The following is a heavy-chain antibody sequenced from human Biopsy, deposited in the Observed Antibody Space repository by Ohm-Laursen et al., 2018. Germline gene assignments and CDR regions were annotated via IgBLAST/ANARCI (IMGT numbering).Heavy chain of an antibody. CDR2: INGSGGST. CDR1: GFTYTTFA. J-gene: IGHJ5*02. CDR3: ARDLYDFCGGCPFDP. D-gene: IGHD3-3*01. Sequence: SLRLSCAASGFTYTTFAMSRVRQAPGKGLECVSVINGSGGSTYYADPVKGRFTISRDNSKNTLYLQMNSLRAEDTAMYYCARDLYDFCGGCPFDPWGQGTLVTVS. V-gene: IGHV3-23*01.